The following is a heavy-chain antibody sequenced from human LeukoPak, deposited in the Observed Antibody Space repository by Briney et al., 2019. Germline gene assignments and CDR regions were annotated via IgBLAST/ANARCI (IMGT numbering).Heavy chain of an antibody. CDR3: ARGSGYYA. D-gene: IGHD3-3*01. V-gene: IGHV4-4*02. CDR1: GGSISSTSW. Sequence: SETLSLTCAVSGGSISSTSWWSWVRQPPGEGLEWIGEIDHSGSTNYNPSLKSRVTISVDKSKNQIPLKLSSVTAADTAMYYCARGSGYYAWGQGTLVSVSS. J-gene: IGHJ5*02. CDR2: IDHSGST.